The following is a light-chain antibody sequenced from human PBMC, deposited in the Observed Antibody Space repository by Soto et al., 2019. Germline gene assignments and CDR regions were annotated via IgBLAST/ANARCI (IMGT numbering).Light chain of an antibody. CDR2: END. CDR3: GTWDSSLTTFV. CDR1: SSNIGKYY. J-gene: IGLJ1*01. V-gene: IGLV1-51*02. Sequence: QSVLPQPPSVSAAPGQKVTMSCSGSSSNIGKYYVSWHQQLPGTAPKLLIHENDKRPSGIPDRFSGSKSGTSATLGITGLQTGDEADYYCGTWDSSLTTFVFGTGTKVTVL.